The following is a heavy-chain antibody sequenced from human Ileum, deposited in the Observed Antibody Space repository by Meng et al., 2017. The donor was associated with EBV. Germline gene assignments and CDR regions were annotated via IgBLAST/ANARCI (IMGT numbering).Heavy chain of an antibody. CDR3: ARGTPGRSYSDY. Sequence: QCHPVQSGPEVKKAEASVKVSCKASDYTFMGYCVSWVRQAPGQGLEWMAWLGAHDGDTSHAPKFQGRVTVSADRPTATAYMELRSLRSDDTAVYYCARGTPGRSYSDYWGQGTLVTVSS. J-gene: IGHJ4*02. CDR1: DYTFMGYC. D-gene: IGHD3-10*01. V-gene: IGHV1-18*01. CDR2: LGAHDGDT.